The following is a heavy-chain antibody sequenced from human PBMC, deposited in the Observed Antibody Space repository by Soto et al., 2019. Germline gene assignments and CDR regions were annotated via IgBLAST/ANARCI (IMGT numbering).Heavy chain of an antibody. CDR1: GGSISRSNW. Sequence: ASETLSLTCAVSGGSISRSNWWSWVRQPPGKGLEWIGEIYHSGSTNYNPSLKSRVTISVDKSKNQFSLNLSSLTAADTAVYYCARSITFDWLFFDNWGQGTLVTVSS. V-gene: IGHV4-4*02. CDR2: IYHSGST. CDR3: ARSITFDWLFFDN. D-gene: IGHD3-9*01. J-gene: IGHJ4*02.